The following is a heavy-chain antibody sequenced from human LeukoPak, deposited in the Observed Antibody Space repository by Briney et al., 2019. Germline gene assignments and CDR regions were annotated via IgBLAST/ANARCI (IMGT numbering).Heavy chain of an antibody. J-gene: IGHJ4*02. CDR2: ISYDGSNK. CDR3: ARDRYSSGWYPQSFVY. Sequence: GRCLRLSCTATEFTFSNYSMHWVRQAPCKGLEWVEVISYDGSNKYYAYSVKGRFTISRDNSKNTLYLQMNSLRAEDTAVYYCARDRYSSGWYPQSFVYWGQGTLVTVSS. D-gene: IGHD6-19*01. CDR1: EFTFSNYS. V-gene: IGHV3-30-3*01.